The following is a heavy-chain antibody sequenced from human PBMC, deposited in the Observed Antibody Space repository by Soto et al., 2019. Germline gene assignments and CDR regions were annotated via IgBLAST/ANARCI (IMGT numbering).Heavy chain of an antibody. Sequence: QVQLVESGGGVVQPGRSLRLSCAASGFTFSSYAMHWVRQAPGKGLEWVAVISYDGSNKYYADSVKGRFTISRDNSKNTLYLQMNSLRAEDTAVYYCARERWVMTTVTNWFDPWGQGTLVTVSS. J-gene: IGHJ5*02. CDR2: ISYDGSNK. CDR1: GFTFSSYA. D-gene: IGHD4-17*01. CDR3: ARERWVMTTVTNWFDP. V-gene: IGHV3-30-3*01.